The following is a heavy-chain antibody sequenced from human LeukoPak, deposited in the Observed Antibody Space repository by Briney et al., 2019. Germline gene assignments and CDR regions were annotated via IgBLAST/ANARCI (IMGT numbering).Heavy chain of an antibody. CDR2: INPNSGGT. J-gene: IGHJ4*02. V-gene: IGHV1-2*02. CDR3: ARLWFGEFTFDDY. D-gene: IGHD3-10*01. CDR1: GYTFTGYY. Sequence: ASVKVSCKASGYTFTGYYMHWVRQAPGQGLEWMGWINPNSGGTNYAQKFQGRVTMTRDTSISTAYMELSRLRSDDTAVYYCARLWFGEFTFDDYWGQGTLVTVSS.